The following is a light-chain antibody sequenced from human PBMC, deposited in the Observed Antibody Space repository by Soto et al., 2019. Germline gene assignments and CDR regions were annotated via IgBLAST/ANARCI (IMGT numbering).Light chain of an antibody. CDR2: DVT. CDR1: SSDVGGYNY. Sequence: QSVLTQPASVSGSPGQSITISCTGTSSDVGGYNYVSWYQQNPGKAPKLMIYDVTNRPSGVSNRFSGSKSGNTASLTISGLQAEDEADYYCSSYRTRNTLVSGTGTKVHVL. V-gene: IGLV2-14*01. J-gene: IGLJ1*01. CDR3: SSYRTRNTLV.